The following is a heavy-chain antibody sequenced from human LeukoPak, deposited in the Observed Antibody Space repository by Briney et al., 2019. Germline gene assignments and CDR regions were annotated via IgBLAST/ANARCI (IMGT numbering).Heavy chain of an antibody. J-gene: IGHJ5*02. CDR2: VDPEDGET. Sequence: ASVKISCKASVYSFTDYFMHWVQQAPGKGLEWMGRVDPEDGETIYGEKFQGRVTITADTSTDTAYMELSSLRSEDTAVYYCTTAGKFYYGSGSPSWFDPWGQGTLVTVSS. V-gene: IGHV1-69-2*01. D-gene: IGHD3-10*01. CDR3: TTAGKFYYGSGSPSWFDP. CDR1: VYSFTDYF.